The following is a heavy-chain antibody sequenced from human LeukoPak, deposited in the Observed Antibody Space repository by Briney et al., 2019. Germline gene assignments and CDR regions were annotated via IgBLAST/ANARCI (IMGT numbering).Heavy chain of an antibody. CDR3: ARKSEPFTYYDILTGQPSLGVDY. CDR2: IWYDGSNK. CDR1: GFTFSSYG. Sequence: PGGSLRLSCAASGFTFSSYGMHWVRQAPGKGLEWVAVIWYDGSNKYYADSVKGRFTISRDNSKNTLYLQMNSLRAEDTAVYYCARKSEPFTYYDILTGQPSLGVDYWGQGTLVTVSS. J-gene: IGHJ4*02. D-gene: IGHD3-9*01. V-gene: IGHV3-33*01.